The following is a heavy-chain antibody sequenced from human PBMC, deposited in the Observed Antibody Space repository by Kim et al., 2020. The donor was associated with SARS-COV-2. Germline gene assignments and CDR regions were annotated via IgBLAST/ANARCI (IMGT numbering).Heavy chain of an antibody. CDR1: GFTFSSYA. Sequence: GGSLRLSCAASGFTFSSYAMSWVRQAPGKGLEWVSAISGSGGSTYYADSVKGRFTISRDNSKNTLYLQMNSLRAEDTAVYYCAKRVRVVTAGGPFDYWGQGTLVTVSS. J-gene: IGHJ4*02. D-gene: IGHD2-21*02. CDR2: ISGSGGST. V-gene: IGHV3-23*01. CDR3: AKRVRVVTAGGPFDY.